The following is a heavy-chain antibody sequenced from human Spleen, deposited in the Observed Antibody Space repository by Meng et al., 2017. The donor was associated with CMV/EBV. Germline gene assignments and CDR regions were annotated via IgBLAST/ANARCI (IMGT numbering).Heavy chain of an antibody. D-gene: IGHD5-18*01. V-gene: IGHV4-4*07. CDR2: IYRSGGT. J-gene: IGHJ4*02. Sequence: QVHLQESGPGLVKPSETVSLTCTVSAGSLSIYFWSWVRQPAGKGLEWIGRIYRSGGTNYNPSLESRVTMSVDTSKNQFSLKLTSVTAADTAMYYCVRGLGGYSNQGFDSWGQGTLVTVSS. CDR1: AGSLSIYF. CDR3: VRGLGGYSNQGFDS.